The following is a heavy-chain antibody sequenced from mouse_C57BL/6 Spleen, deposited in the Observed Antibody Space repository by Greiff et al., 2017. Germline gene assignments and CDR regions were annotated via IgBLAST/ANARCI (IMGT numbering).Heavy chain of an antibody. CDR1: GYTFTSYW. CDR2: IDPSDSYT. D-gene: IGHD1-1*01. V-gene: IGHV1-69*01. J-gene: IGHJ1*03. Sequence: QVQLQQPGAELVMPGASVKLSCKASGYTFTSYWMHWVKQRPGQGLEWIGEIDPSDSYTNYNQKFKGKSTLTVDKSSSTAYLQLSRLTSEGSAVYYSARSNYGSSYEWYFDVWGTGTTVTVSS. CDR3: ARSNYGSSYEWYFDV.